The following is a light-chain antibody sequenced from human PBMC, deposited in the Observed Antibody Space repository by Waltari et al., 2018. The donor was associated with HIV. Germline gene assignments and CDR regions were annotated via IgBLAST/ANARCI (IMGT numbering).Light chain of an antibody. V-gene: IGKV1-17*01. CDR3: VQHYTYPPWT. CDR1: QAIRND. CDR2: AAS. J-gene: IGKJ1*01. Sequence: DIQMTQSPSSLSESVGDRVTITSRASQAIRNDLGRYQQKPGNAPKRVIYAASRLRSGVPSSFSGSGSGTEVTLTISSLQPEDFATYDCVQHYTYPPWTFGQGTKVEIK.